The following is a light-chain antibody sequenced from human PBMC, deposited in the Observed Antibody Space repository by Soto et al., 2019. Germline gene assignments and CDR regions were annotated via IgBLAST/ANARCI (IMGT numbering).Light chain of an antibody. Sequence: QSALTQPPSASGSPGQSVTISCTGTSSDVGGYNFVSWYQHHPGKAPKLIIYEVNKRPSGVPNRFSGSKSGNTASLTVSGRQAVDEADYYCTSYAGSNIDVFGTGTKLTVL. CDR3: TSYAGSNIDV. CDR1: SSDVGGYNF. CDR2: EVN. J-gene: IGLJ1*01. V-gene: IGLV2-8*01.